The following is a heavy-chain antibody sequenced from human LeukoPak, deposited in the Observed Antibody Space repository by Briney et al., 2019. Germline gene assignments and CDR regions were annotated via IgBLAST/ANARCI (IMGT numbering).Heavy chain of an antibody. CDR3: ARAGRYCSGGSCYSLDY. CDR1: GFAFSNYA. D-gene: IGHD2-15*01. CDR2: ISSDGSNK. Sequence: GGSLRLSCAASGFAFSNYAMHWVRQAPGKGLEWVAVISSDGSNKYYADSVKGRFTISRDNSKNTLYLQMNNLRPEDTAVYYCARAGRYCSGGSCYSLDYWGQGTLVTVSS. J-gene: IGHJ4*02. V-gene: IGHV3-30*04.